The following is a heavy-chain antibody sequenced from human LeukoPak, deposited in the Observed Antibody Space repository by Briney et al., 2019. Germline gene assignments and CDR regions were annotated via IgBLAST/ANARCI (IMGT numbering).Heavy chain of an antibody. V-gene: IGHV3-23*01. D-gene: IGHD5-24*01. Sequence: GGSLRLSCVASGFTCGNYAMGWLRQAPGRRPEWVSSLTDSGGTTYYVDSVKGRFAISRDNSKNTLYLHMNSLRADDTAVYYCAKKRDAFDIWGQGTVVTVSS. J-gene: IGHJ3*02. CDR2: LTDSGGTT. CDR3: AKKRDAFDI. CDR1: GFTCGNYA.